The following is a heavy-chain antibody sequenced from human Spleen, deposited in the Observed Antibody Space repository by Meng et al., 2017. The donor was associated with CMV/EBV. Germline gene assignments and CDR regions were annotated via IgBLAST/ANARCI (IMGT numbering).Heavy chain of an antibody. CDR3: FFYCSSTSCYDY. Sequence: SCAASGCTFSSYWMHWVRQAPGKGLVWVSRINSDGSSTSYADSVKGRFTISRDNAKNTLYLQMNSLRAEDTAVYYCFFYCSSTSCYDYWGQGTLVTVSS. V-gene: IGHV3-74*01. D-gene: IGHD2-2*01. CDR2: INSDGSST. J-gene: IGHJ4*02. CDR1: GCTFSSYW.